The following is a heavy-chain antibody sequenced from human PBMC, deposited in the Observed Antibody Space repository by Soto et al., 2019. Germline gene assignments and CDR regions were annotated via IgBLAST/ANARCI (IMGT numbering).Heavy chain of an antibody. CDR1: GGSISSSSYY. V-gene: IGHV4-39*01. Sequence: QLQLQESGPGLVKPSETLSLTCTVSGGSISSSSYYWGWIRQPPGKGLEWIGSIYYSGSTYYNPSLKSRVTISVDTSKNQFSLKLSSVTAADTAVYYCARQGQIAAHDYWGQGTLVTVSS. J-gene: IGHJ4*02. CDR2: IYYSGST. D-gene: IGHD6-13*01. CDR3: ARQGQIAAHDY.